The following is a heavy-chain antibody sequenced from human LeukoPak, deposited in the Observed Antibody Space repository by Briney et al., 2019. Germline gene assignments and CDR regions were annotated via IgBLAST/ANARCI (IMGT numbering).Heavy chain of an antibody. Sequence: SETLSLTCTVSGDSISRYYWSWIRQPPGKGLEWIAYCYYCGSTNYNLSLKSRVNLSVDTSKNQSSLKLSSVTGADTAVHYCASQLLSGWFDPGDEGTLVTVSS. J-gene: IGHJ5*02. V-gene: IGHV4-59*01. CDR1: GDSISRYY. D-gene: IGHD2-2*01. CDR2: CYYCGST. CDR3: ASQLLSGWFDP.